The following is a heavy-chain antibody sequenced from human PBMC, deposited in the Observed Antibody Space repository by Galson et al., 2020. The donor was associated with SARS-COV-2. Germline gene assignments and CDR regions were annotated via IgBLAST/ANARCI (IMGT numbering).Heavy chain of an antibody. D-gene: IGHD6-19*01. CDR2: IHSSGST. J-gene: IGHJ4*02. Sequence: SETLSLTCAVSGGTISGTSYYWSWIRQPAGKGLEWIGRIHSSGSTNYNPSLKSRVTISIDTSKNQFSLRLSSVTTAATAIYYCASGPVAGCGEWGQGTLVTVSS. V-gene: IGHV4-61*02. CDR1: GGTISGTSYY. CDR3: ASGPVAGCGE.